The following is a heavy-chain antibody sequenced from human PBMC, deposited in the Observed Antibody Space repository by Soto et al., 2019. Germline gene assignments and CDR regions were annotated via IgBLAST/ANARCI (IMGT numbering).Heavy chain of an antibody. CDR2: IYYSGST. CDR3: AREEDPPGGVDY. V-gene: IGHV4-30-4*01. D-gene: IGHD3-10*01. Sequence: SETLSLTCNVSGGSISSGDYYWSWIRQPPGKGLEWIGYIYYSGSTYYNPSLKSRVTISVDTSKNQFSLKLSSVTAADTAVYYCAREEDPPGGVDYWGQGTPVTVSS. J-gene: IGHJ4*02. CDR1: GGSISSGDYY.